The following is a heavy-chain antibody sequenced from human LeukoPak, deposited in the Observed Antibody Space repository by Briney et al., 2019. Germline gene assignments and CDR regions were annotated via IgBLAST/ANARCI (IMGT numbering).Heavy chain of an antibody. Sequence: ASVKVSCKASGYTFTGYYMHWVRQAPGQGLEWMGIINPSGGSTSYAQKFQGRVTMTRDTSTSTVYMELSSLRSEDTAVYYCARATGGLVVVVIGNYFDYWGQGTLVTVSS. CDR1: GYTFTGYY. V-gene: IGHV1-46*01. CDR2: INPSGGST. D-gene: IGHD3-22*01. CDR3: ARATGGLVVVVIGNYFDY. J-gene: IGHJ4*02.